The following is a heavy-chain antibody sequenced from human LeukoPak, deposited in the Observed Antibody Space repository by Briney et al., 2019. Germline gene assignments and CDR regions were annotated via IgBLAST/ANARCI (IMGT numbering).Heavy chain of an antibody. V-gene: IGHV3-74*01. CDR1: GFTFSSYW. CDR3: ARVLGYCTNGVCSTPYCYYYGMDV. J-gene: IGHJ6*02. D-gene: IGHD2-8*01. CDR2: INSDGSST. Sequence: QPGGSLRLSCAASGFTFSSYWMHWVRQAPGKGLVWVSRINSDGSSTSYADSVKGRFTISRDNAKNTLYLQMNSLRAEDTAVYYCARVLGYCTNGVCSTPYCYYYGMDVWGQGTTVTVSS.